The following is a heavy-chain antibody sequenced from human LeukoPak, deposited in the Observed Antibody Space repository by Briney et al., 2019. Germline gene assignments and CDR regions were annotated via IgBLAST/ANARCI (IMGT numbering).Heavy chain of an antibody. CDR1: GFTFNYAW. Sequence: PGGSLRLSCAASGFTFNYAWMSWVRQVPGKGLEWVGQIVSQIDGGTTDYAAPVKGRFTISRDDSESMLYLQMNSLKIEDTAVYYCTTDEDWNYARKDVWGQGATVIVSS. D-gene: IGHD1-7*01. V-gene: IGHV3-15*04. CDR2: IVSQIDGGTT. J-gene: IGHJ6*02. CDR3: TTDEDWNYARKDV.